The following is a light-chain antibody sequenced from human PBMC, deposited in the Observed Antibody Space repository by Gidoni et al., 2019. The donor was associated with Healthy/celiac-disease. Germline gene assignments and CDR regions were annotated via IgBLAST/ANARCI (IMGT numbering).Light chain of an antibody. J-gene: IGKJ1*01. CDR3: QQSYSTPPT. CDR2: AAS. V-gene: IGKV1-39*01. Sequence: DIQMTQSPSSLSASVGDRVTITCRASQSISSYLNWYQQKPGKAPKLLIYAASRLQSGVPSRFSGSGSGTDFTLTISSLQPEDVATYYCQQSYSTPPTFGQXTKVEIK. CDR1: QSISSY.